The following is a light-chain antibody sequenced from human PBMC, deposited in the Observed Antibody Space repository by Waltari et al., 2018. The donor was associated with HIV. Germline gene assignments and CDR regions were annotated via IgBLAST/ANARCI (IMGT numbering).Light chain of an antibody. J-gene: IGLJ2*01. CDR1: SSDVGSYNL. CDR2: EVS. CDR3: CSYAGSSTSLHVV. V-gene: IGLV2-23*02. Sequence: QSALTQPASVSGSPGQSITISCTGTSSDVGSYNLVSWYQQHPGKAPKLMIYEVSKRPSGFSNRFSGSKSGNTASLTISGLQAEDEADYYCCSYAGSSTSLHVVFGGGTKLTVL.